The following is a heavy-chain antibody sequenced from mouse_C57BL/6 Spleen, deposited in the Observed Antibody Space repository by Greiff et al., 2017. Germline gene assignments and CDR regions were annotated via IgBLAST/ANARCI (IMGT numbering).Heavy chain of an antibody. V-gene: IGHV1-15*01. D-gene: IGHD1-1*01. Sequence: QVQLQQSGAELVRPGASVTLSCKASGYTFTDYEMHWVKQTPVHGLEWIGAIDPETGGTAYNQKFKGKAILTADKSSSTAYMELRSLTSEDSAVYYCTREGSSYSAWFAYWGQGTLVTVSA. J-gene: IGHJ3*01. CDR1: GYTFTDYE. CDR3: TREGSSYSAWFAY. CDR2: IDPETGGT.